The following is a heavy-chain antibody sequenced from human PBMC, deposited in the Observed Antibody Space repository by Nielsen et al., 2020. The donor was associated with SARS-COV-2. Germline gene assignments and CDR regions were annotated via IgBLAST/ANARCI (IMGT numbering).Heavy chain of an antibody. CDR1: GFIFGDYY. J-gene: IGHJ2*01. D-gene: IGHD1-1*01. Sequence: SLRLSCAASGFIFGDYYMSWVRQAAGKGMEWVSSTSRSSTYIYYADSVKGRFTISRDNAKNSLYLQMNSLRAEDTKVYYCARADDPSYWYFDLWGRGPRVTVSS. V-gene: IGHV3-11*05. CDR3: ARADDPSYWYFDL. CDR2: TSRSSTYI.